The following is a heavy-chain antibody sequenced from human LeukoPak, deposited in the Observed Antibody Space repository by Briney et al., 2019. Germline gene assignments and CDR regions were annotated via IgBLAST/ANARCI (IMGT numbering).Heavy chain of an antibody. CDR1: GGSISSSSYY. CDR2: IYYSGST. D-gene: IGHD6-19*01. Sequence: SETLSLTCTVSGGSISSSSYYWGWIRQPPGKGLEWIESIYYSGSTYYNPSLKSRVTISVDTSKNQFSLKLSSVPAADTAVYYCARHLAIRQWPVWVFDDWGQGTLVTVSS. J-gene: IGHJ4*02. V-gene: IGHV4-39*01. CDR3: ARHLAIRQWPVWVFDD.